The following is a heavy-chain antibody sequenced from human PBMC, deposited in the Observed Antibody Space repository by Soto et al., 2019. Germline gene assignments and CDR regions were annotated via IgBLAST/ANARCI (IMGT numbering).Heavy chain of an antibody. CDR1: GGSVISGGFS. CDR2: IYYSGST. V-gene: IGHV4-30-2*06. J-gene: IGHJ4*02. D-gene: IGHD3-22*01. Sequence: TLSLGCAVPGGSVISGGFSWSCSLQSPGKGLELIGYIYYSGSTYYNPSLKSRVTISVDRSKNEFSLRLSSVTAADTAVYYCARATFIRKGYYDATDYYYFDYWGQGTLVTVSS. CDR3: ARATFIRKGYYDATDYYYFDY.